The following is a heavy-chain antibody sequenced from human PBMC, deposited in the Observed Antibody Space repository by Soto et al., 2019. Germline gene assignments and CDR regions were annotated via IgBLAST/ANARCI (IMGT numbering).Heavy chain of an antibody. Sequence: EVQLVESGGGLVQPGGSLRLSCAASGFTFTDHYIDWVRQAPGKGLEWVGRSRNKANRYTTEYAASVKGRFTISRDDSKDSLYLQMNSLKTEDTAVYYCARSGSYSHCDYWGQGTLVTVSS. D-gene: IGHD1-26*01. V-gene: IGHV3-72*01. CDR3: ARSGSYSHCDY. CDR2: SRNKANRYTT. J-gene: IGHJ4*02. CDR1: GFTFTDHY.